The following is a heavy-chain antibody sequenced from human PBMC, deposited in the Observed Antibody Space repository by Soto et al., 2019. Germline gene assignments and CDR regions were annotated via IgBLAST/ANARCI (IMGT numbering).Heavy chain of an antibody. V-gene: IGHV2-70*01. J-gene: IGHJ6*02. CDR2: IDCDDDK. Sequence: SGPTLVNPTQTLTLTCTFSGFSLSTSGMCVSWIRQPPGKALEWLALIDCDDDKYYSTALKTRLTISKDTSKNQVVLTMTNMDPVDTATYYCARNYGGNSVYYYGMDVWGQGTTVTVSS. CDR3: ARNYGGNSVYYYGMDV. D-gene: IGHD4-17*01. CDR1: GFSLSTSGMC.